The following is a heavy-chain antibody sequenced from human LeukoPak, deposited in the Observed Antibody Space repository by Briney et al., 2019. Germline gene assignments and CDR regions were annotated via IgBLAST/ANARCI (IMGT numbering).Heavy chain of an antibody. D-gene: IGHD6-19*01. CDR1: GGSFSGYY. CDR2: INHSGST. Sequence: SETLSLTCAVYGGSFSGYYWSWIRQPPGKGLEWIGEINHSGSTNYNPSLKSRVTISVDTSKNQFSLKLSSVTAADTAVYYRARDTPYRAVAGTGNDAFDIWGQGTMVTVSS. CDR3: ARDTPYRAVAGTGNDAFDI. J-gene: IGHJ3*02. V-gene: IGHV4-34*01.